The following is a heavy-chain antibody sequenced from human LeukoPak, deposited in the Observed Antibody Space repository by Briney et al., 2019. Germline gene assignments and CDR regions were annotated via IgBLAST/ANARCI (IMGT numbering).Heavy chain of an antibody. V-gene: IGHV4-59*01. J-gene: IGHJ5*02. CDR3: ARDKAHSYGRYFDP. D-gene: IGHD5-18*01. CDR1: GGSISTYY. CDR2: ISNGNN. Sequence: SETLSLTCSVSGGSISTYYWNWIRQTPGKGLQWIGHISNGNNDYNPTLRSRVTISVDTSKIQFSLKWTSVTAADTAVYYCARDKAHSYGRYFDPWGQGALVTVSS.